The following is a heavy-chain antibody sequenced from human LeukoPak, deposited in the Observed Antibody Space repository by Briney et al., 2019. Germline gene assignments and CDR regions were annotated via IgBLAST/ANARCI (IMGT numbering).Heavy chain of an antibody. CDR3: AREALNSGAWIF. CDR2: TSTFNSRT. J-gene: IGHJ4*02. V-gene: IGHV1-18*01. CDR1: GYSFTSYG. D-gene: IGHD6-25*01. Sequence: ASVKVSCKASGYSFTSYGIYWVRQAPGQGLEWMGWTSTFNSRTHTARNFQGRVTMTTDTSATTAYLEVSGLTSNDTAVYYCAREALNSGAWIFWGQGSLVIVS.